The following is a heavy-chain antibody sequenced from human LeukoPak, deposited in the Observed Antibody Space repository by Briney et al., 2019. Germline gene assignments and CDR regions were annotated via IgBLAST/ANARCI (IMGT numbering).Heavy chain of an antibody. Sequence: GGSLRLSCAASGFTFSSYAMSWVRQAPGKGLEWVSVISGSGGSTNYADSVNGRFTISRDNSKNMLHLQMSSLRAEDTAVYYCATLSDATAAAGTRNYWGQGTLVTVSS. CDR2: ISGSGGST. CDR3: ATLSDATAAAGTRNY. CDR1: GFTFSSYA. D-gene: IGHD6-13*01. V-gene: IGHV3-23*01. J-gene: IGHJ4*02.